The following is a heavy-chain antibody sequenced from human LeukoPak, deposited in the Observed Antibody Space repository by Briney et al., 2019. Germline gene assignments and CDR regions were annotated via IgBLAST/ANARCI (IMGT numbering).Heavy chain of an antibody. J-gene: IGHJ4*02. V-gene: IGHV4-59*01. CDR3: ARVSYSSSWASGTLGFDKYYFDY. CDR1: GGSISSYY. D-gene: IGHD6-13*01. Sequence: SETLSLTCTVSGGSISSYYWSWIRQPPGKGLEWIGYIYYSGSTNYNPSLKSRVTISVDTSKNQFSLKLSSVTAADTAVYYCARVSYSSSWASGTLGFDKYYFDYWGQGTLVTVSS. CDR2: IYYSGST.